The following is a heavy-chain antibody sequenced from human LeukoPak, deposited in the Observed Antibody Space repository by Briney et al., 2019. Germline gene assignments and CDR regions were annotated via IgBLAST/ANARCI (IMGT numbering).Heavy chain of an antibody. CDR1: GYTFASYD. CDR3: ARVDGQQLVLNDY. Sequence: ASVKVSCKASGYTFASYDINWVRQATGQGLEWMGWMNPNSGNTGYAQKFQGRVTMTRNTSISTAYMELSSLRSEDTAVYYCARVDGQQLVLNDYWGQGTLVTVSS. CDR2: MNPNSGNT. J-gene: IGHJ4*02. V-gene: IGHV1-8*01. D-gene: IGHD6-13*01.